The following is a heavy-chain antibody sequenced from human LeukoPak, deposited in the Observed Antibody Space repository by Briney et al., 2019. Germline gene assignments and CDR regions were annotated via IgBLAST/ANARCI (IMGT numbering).Heavy chain of an antibody. CDR2: IYTSGST. J-gene: IGHJ5*02. Sequence: SETLSLTCTVSVGSISSGSYYWSWIRQPAGKGLEWIGRIYTSGSTNYNPSLKSRVTMSVETSKNQFSLKLSAVTAADTAVYYCARVLYYSANWFDPWGQGTLVTVSS. V-gene: IGHV4-61*02. CDR1: VGSISSGSYY. D-gene: IGHD3-16*01. CDR3: ARVLYYSANWFDP.